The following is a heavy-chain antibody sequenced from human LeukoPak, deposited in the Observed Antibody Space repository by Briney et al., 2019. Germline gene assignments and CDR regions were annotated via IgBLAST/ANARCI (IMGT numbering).Heavy chain of an antibody. CDR1: GYTFTSNC. V-gene: IGHV1-46*01. CDR3: ASEVFGEYDSDAFDI. CDR2: IYPRDGST. J-gene: IGHJ3*02. D-gene: IGHD3-10*01. Sequence: GASVKVSCKASGYTFTSNCIHWVRQAPGQGLEWMGMIYPRDGSTSYAQKFQGRVTITADESTSTAYMELSSLRSEDTAVYYCASEVFGEYDSDAFDIWGQGTMVTVSS.